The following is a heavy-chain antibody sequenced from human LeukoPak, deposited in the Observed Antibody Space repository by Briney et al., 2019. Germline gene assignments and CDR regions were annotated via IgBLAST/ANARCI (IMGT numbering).Heavy chain of an antibody. CDR2: IAGGDYR. J-gene: IGHJ4*02. D-gene: IGHD5-24*01. V-gene: IGHV3-23*01. CDR3: AKDYVSGDGYWDFDY. Sequence: GGSLRLSCSASGFIFSPHAMSWVRQAPGKGLEWVACIAGGDYRFYADSVKGRFSISRDNSKNTVDLQMNSLRVEDTAVYYCAKDYVSGDGYWDFDYWGQGTLVTVSS. CDR1: GFIFSPHA.